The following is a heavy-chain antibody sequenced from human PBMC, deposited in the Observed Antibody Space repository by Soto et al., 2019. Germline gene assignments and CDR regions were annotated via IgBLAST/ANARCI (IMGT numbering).Heavy chain of an antibody. V-gene: IGHV1-69*02. CDR1: GGTFSCYN. Sequence: SVKVSCKASGGTFSCYNISWVRQAPGQGREWMGRIIPILGIANYAQKFQGRVTITADKSTSTAYMELSSLRSEDTAVYYCAKDIVVVPAAKSLVGWFDPWGQGTLVTVSS. J-gene: IGHJ5*02. CDR2: IIPILGIA. D-gene: IGHD2-2*01. CDR3: AKDIVVVPAAKSLVGWFDP.